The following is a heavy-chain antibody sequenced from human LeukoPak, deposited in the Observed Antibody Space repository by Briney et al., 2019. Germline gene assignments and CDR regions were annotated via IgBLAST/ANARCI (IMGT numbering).Heavy chain of an antibody. CDR3: AKLCSGGSCYWNY. CDR1: GFTFSSYA. V-gene: IGHV3-23*01. CDR2: ISGSGGST. Sequence: SGGSLRLSCAASGFTFSSYAMSWVRQAPGKGLEWVSAISGSGGSTYYADSVKGRFTISRDNSKNTLYLQMNSLRAEDTAVYYCAKLCSGGSCYWNYWGQGTLVTVSS. D-gene: IGHD2-15*01. J-gene: IGHJ4*02.